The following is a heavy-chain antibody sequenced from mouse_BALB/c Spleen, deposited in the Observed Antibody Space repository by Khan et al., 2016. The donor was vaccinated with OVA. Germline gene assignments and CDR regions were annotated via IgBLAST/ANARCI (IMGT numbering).Heavy chain of an antibody. CDR1: GDSITSGY. V-gene: IGHV3-8*02. D-gene: IGHD1-1*02. CDR3: ARFGSDVWFAY. CDR2: ITYSGST. J-gene: IGHJ3*01. Sequence: EVQLQESGPSLVKPSQTLSLTCSVTGDSITSGYWNWIRKFPGNKLEYMGYITYSGSTYYSPSLKSRLSITRDTSKNQYYLQLDSVTTEYTSTYYCARFGSDVWFAYWGQGSLVTVSA.